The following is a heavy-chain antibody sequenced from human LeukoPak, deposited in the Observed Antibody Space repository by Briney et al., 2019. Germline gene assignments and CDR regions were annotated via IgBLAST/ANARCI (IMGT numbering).Heavy chain of an antibody. J-gene: IGHJ4*02. D-gene: IGHD6-6*01. CDR2: INHSGST. Sequence: SETLPLTCAVYRGSFSGYYWSWIRQPPGKGLEWIGEINHSGSTNYNPSLKSRVTISVDTSKNQFSLKLSSVTAADTAVYYCARLPGRYSSSDYWGQGTLVTVSS. V-gene: IGHV4-34*01. CDR3: ARLPGRYSSSDY. CDR1: RGSFSGYY.